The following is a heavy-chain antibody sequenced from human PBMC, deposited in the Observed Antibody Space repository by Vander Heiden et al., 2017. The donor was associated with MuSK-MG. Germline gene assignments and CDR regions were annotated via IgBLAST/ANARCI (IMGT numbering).Heavy chain of an antibody. CDR1: GGSLSSRRYY. V-gene: IGHV4-39*07. CDR2: IYYIGST. D-gene: IGHD1-26*01. J-gene: IGHJ4*02. Sequence: LQLQESGPGLVKPSATLSRTCPVSGGSLSSRRYYWGWIRQTPGKGRAWVGRIYYIGSTYSNPPLKSGVTISADTSKNQFSLKLSSVTAADTAVYYCAKWERRGFDYWGRGTLVTVSS. CDR3: AKWERRGFDY.